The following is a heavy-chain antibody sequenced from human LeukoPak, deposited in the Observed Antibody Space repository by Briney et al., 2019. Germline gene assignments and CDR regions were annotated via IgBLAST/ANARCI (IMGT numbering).Heavy chain of an antibody. V-gene: IGHV3-21*01. CDR1: GFTFSSYS. D-gene: IGHD3-22*01. CDR2: ISSSSSYI. CDR3: ARQFFDYYDSSGYTFDY. Sequence: GSLRLSCAASGFTFSSYSMNWVRQAPGKGLEWVSSISSSSSYIYYADSVKGRFTISRDNAKNSLYLQMNSLRAEDTAVYYCARQFFDYYDSSGYTFDYWGQGTLVTVSS. J-gene: IGHJ4*02.